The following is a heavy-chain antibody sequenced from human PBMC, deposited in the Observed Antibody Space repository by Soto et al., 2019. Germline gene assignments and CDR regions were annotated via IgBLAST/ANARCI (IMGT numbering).Heavy chain of an antibody. Sequence: GESLKISCKGSGYSFTSYWIGWVRQMPGKGLEWMGIIYPGDSDTRYSPSFQGQVTISADKSISTAYLQWSSLRASDTAMYYCARAPHYYDSSGYAFDIWGQGTMVTVSS. CDR3: ARAPHYYDSSGYAFDI. D-gene: IGHD3-22*01. V-gene: IGHV5-51*01. CDR2: IYPGDSDT. J-gene: IGHJ3*02. CDR1: GYSFTSYW.